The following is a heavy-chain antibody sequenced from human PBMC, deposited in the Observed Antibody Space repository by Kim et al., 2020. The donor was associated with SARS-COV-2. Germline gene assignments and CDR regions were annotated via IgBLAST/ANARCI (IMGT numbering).Heavy chain of an antibody. CDR3: ARLRRGSNAFDI. CDR1: GYSFSSSW. J-gene: IGHJ3*02. V-gene: IGHV5-10-1*01. D-gene: IGHD3-10*01. CDR2: IDPRDSYT. Sequence: GESLKISCKGSGYSFSSSWLSWVRQMPGKGLEWMGRIDPRDSYTKYSPSFQGQVTISVDKSIGTAYLQWSSLKASDTAIYYCARLRRGSNAFDIWGQGTMVTVSS.